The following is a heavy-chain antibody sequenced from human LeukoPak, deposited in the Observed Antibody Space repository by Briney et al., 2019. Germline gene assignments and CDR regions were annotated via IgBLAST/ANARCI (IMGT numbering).Heavy chain of an antibody. D-gene: IGHD3-3*01. V-gene: IGHV3-7*01. CDR3: AREGAIFGVVTNYYFDY. Sequence: GGSLRLSCAASGFTFTNYWMSWVRQAPGKGLELVANIKQDRSEKYYVDSVKGRFTISRDNAKNSLYLQMNSLRAEDTAVYYCAREGAIFGVVTNYYFDYWGQGTLVTVSS. CDR1: GFTFTNYW. CDR2: IKQDRSEK. J-gene: IGHJ4*02.